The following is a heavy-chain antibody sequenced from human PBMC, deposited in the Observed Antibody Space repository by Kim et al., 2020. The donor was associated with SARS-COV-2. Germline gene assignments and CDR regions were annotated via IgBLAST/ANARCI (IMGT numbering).Heavy chain of an antibody. Sequence: ADFWKGRFTISRDNPKNTLLLQRSSLRAEDTALYYCAKDSAASSTLSFFDYWGQGTLVTVSS. CDR3: AKDSAASSTLSFFDY. J-gene: IGHJ4*02. V-gene: IGHV3-23*01. D-gene: IGHD6-13*01.